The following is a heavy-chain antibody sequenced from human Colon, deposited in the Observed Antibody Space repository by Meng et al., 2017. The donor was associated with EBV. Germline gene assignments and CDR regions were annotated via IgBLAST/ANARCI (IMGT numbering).Heavy chain of an antibody. D-gene: IGHD5-18*01. CDR2: IYHSGST. Sequence: QVQRQGSGPGLVKPSETLALTGAVSGRSISCVYWWTWVRQSPGKGLEWIGEIYHSGSTNYNPSLKSRVTISVDKSKNQFSLKLTSVTAADTAVYYCARGGYYSFDYWGQRTLVTVSS. CDR3: ARGGYYSFDY. V-gene: IGHV4-4*02. CDR1: GRSISCVYW. J-gene: IGHJ4*02.